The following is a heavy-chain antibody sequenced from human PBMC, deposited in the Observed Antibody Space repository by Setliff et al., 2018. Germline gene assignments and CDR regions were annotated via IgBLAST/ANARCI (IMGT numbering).Heavy chain of an antibody. J-gene: IGHJ4*02. D-gene: IGHD2-21*02. CDR3: ARDLGHGGDSDY. CDR1: GYSISSGYY. Sequence: SETLSLTCTVSGYSISSGYYWGWIRQPPGKGLEWIGSIFHSGSTYYNPSLKSRVTISVDTSKNQFSLRLSSVTAADTAVYYCARDLGHGGDSDYWGQGILVTVSS. CDR2: IFHSGST. V-gene: IGHV4-38-2*02.